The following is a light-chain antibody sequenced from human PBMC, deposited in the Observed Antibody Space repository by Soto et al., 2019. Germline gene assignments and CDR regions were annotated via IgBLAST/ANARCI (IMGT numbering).Light chain of an antibody. J-gene: IGKJ1*01. CDR1: LSVSSY. V-gene: IGKV3-11*01. CDR2: DAS. Sequence: PGERATLSCRTSLSVSSYLAWYQQKPGQAPRLLIYDASNRATGIPDRFSGSGSGTDFTLTINRLEPEDFAVYYCQQLETFGQGTKVDIK. CDR3: QQLET.